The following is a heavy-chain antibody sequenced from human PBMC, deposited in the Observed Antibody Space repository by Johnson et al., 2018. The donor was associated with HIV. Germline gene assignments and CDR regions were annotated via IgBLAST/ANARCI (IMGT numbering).Heavy chain of an antibody. D-gene: IGHD1-26*01. CDR3: ARASVQWELRDYDAFDI. CDR2: VNNDGGDT. Sequence: VQLVESGGGLVQPGGSLRLSCAASGFTFTNYWMHWVRQAPGQGLVWVSRVNNDGGDTIYADSVKGRFTISRDNAKNTLFLQMNGLRAEDTALYYCARASVQWELRDYDAFDIWGQGTMVTVSS. CDR1: GFTFTNYW. J-gene: IGHJ3*02. V-gene: IGHV3-74*02.